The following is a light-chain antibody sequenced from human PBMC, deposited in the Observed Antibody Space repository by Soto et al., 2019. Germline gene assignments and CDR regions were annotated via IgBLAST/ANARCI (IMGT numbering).Light chain of an antibody. CDR3: QQYNDSFPYT. CDR1: QSISSW. Sequence: DIQMTQSPSTLSASVGDRVTTTCRASQSISSWLAWYQQKPGTAPKLLIYEASTLESGVPSRFSGSRSGTEFTLTVSSLQPDDFATYYCQQYNDSFPYTLGQGTKVDI. CDR2: EAS. J-gene: IGKJ2*01. V-gene: IGKV1-5*03.